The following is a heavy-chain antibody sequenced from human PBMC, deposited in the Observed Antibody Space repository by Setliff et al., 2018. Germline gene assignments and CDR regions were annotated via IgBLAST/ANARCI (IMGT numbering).Heavy chain of an antibody. Sequence: SETLSLTCTVSGASISSSSYYWAWIRQPPGRGLEWIGSIFQSGNTYYNPSLKSRVTISVDKSKNQFSLKLSSVTAADTAVYYCAREGLTIFGVVIRRNYFDYWGQGTLVTVSS. D-gene: IGHD3-3*01. CDR2: IFQSGNT. CDR1: GASISSSSYY. J-gene: IGHJ4*02. V-gene: IGHV4-39*07. CDR3: AREGLTIFGVVIRRNYFDY.